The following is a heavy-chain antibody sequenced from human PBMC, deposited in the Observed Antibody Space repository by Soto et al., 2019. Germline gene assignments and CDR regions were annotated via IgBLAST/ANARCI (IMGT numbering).Heavy chain of an antibody. J-gene: IGHJ4*02. D-gene: IGHD4-17*01. Sequence: SETLSLTCAVYGGSFSGYYWSWIRQPPGKGLEWIGEINHSGSTNYNPSLKSWVTISVDTSKNQFSLKLSSVTAADTAVYYCARVSVTTKSPTHYFDYWDQGTLVTVSS. CDR2: INHSGST. CDR1: GGSFSGYY. CDR3: ARVSVTTKSPTHYFDY. V-gene: IGHV4-34*01.